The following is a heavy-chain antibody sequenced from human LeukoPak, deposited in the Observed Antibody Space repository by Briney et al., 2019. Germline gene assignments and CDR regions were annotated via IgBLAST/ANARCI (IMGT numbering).Heavy chain of an antibody. D-gene: IGHD1-26*01. CDR2: ISYDGSNK. Sequence: GGSLRLSCAASGFTFSSYAMHWVRQAPGKGLEWVAVISYDGSNKYYADSVKGRFTISRDNAKNTLYLQMNSLRAEDTAVYYCARGATYAYYQDYWGQGTLVTVSS. V-gene: IGHV3-30-3*01. J-gene: IGHJ4*02. CDR1: GFTFSSYA. CDR3: ARGATYAYYQDY.